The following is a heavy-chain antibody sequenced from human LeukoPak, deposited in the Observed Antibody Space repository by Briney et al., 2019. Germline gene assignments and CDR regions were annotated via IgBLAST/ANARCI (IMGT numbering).Heavy chain of an antibody. CDR1: GDAIISQY. CDR2: IYYSGST. D-gene: IGHD3-16*01. J-gene: IGHJ4*02. V-gene: IGHV4-59*11. CDR3: GRSAGFVHFDH. Sequence: SETLSLTCTVSGDAIISQYWSWIRQPPGKGLEWIGYIYYSGSTNYNPSLKSRVTISLDTSKNNFSLKLTSVTAAGTAVYYCGRSAGFVHFDHWGQGTLVTVTS.